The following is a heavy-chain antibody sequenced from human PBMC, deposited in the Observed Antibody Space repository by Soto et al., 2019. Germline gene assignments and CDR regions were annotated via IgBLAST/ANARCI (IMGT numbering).Heavy chain of an antibody. Sequence: VQLVQSGAEMKRPGSSVKVSCEASGGTFANSTFNWVRQAPGQGLEWMGRIIPVLNIANYAQNFHGRITITADKSTSTAYLELTSLRSDDTAIYFCARAPTASSPFVYWGQGSLVTVSS. D-gene: IGHD1-26*01. CDR3: ARAPTASSPFVY. CDR2: IIPVLNIA. J-gene: IGHJ4*02. CDR1: GGTFANST. V-gene: IGHV1-69*02.